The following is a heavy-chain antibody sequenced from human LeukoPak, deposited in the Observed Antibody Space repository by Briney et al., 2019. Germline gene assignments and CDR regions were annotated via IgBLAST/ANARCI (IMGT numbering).Heavy chain of an antibody. V-gene: IGHV4-38-2*01. CDR3: AGQVGATVRSSHQ. CDR2: IFRDGNT. J-gene: IGHJ1*01. CDR1: NYSISSGYY. Sequence: SETLSLTCAVSNYSISSGYYWGWIRQSPGEGLEWVGIIFRDGNTYYDPSLKSRITISGDTSKNLLSLKLAVVAAADTAVYYCAGQVGATVRSSHQWGQGTLVLVSS. D-gene: IGHD1-26*01.